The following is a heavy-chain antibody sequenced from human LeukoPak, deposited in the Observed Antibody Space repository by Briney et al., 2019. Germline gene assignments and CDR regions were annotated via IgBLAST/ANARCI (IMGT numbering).Heavy chain of an antibody. V-gene: IGHV4-39*01. CDR2: IYYSGST. CDR3: ARSCPSYYYDSSGYQGAFDI. CDR1: GGSISSSSYY. D-gene: IGHD3-22*01. Sequence: SETLSLTCTVSGGSISSSSYYWGWIRQPPGKGLEWIGSIYYSGSTYYNPSLKSRVTISVDTSKNQFSLKLGSVTAADTAVYYCARSCPSYYYDSSGYQGAFDIWGQGTMVTVSS. J-gene: IGHJ3*02.